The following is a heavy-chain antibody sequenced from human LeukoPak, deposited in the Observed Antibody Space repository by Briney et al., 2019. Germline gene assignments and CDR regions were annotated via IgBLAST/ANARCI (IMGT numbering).Heavy chain of an antibody. CDR2: IWYDGSNK. Sequence: GGSLRLSCAASGFTFSSYGMHWVRQAPGKGLEWVAVIWYDGSNKYYADSVKGRFTISRDNSKNTLYLQMNSLRAEDTAVYYCASRNVVVAANDNWFDPWGQGTLVTVSS. D-gene: IGHD2-15*01. CDR3: ASRNVVVAANDNWFDP. V-gene: IGHV3-33*01. J-gene: IGHJ5*02. CDR1: GFTFSSYG.